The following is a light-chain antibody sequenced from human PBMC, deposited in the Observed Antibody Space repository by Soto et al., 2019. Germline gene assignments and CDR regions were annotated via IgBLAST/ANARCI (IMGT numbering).Light chain of an antibody. CDR2: AAS. J-gene: IGKJ5*01. CDR3: QQSYSTHPIT. CDR1: QSISSY. Sequence: DIQMTQSPSSLSASVGDRVTITCRASQSISSYLNWYQHKPGKAPKLLIYAASSLQSGVPSRFSGSGSGTDFTLTISSLQPEDFATYYCQQSYSTHPITFGQGTRLEIK. V-gene: IGKV1-39*01.